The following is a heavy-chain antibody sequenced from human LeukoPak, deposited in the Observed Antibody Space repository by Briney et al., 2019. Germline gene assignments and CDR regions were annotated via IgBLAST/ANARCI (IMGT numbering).Heavy chain of an antibody. Sequence: GGSLRLSCAASGFTFSSYEMNWVRQAPGKGLEWVSYISSSGSTIYYADSVKGRFTISRDNAKNSLYLQMNSLRAEDTAVYYCAKDLYGDYDWGAFDIWGQGTMVTVSS. V-gene: IGHV3-48*03. J-gene: IGHJ3*02. D-gene: IGHD4-17*01. CDR2: ISSSGSTI. CDR1: GFTFSSYE. CDR3: AKDLYGDYDWGAFDI.